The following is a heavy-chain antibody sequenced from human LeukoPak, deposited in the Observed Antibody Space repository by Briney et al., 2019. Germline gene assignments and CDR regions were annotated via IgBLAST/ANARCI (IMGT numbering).Heavy chain of an antibody. CDR1: GFTFSSYA. D-gene: IGHD1-26*01. CDR2: ISDDGGDK. J-gene: IGHJ6*02. V-gene: IGHV3-30*18. CDR3: AKRLWELPRYYHYGMDV. Sequence: TGGSLRLSCAASGFTFSSYAMHWVRQAPGKGLEWVAVISDDGGDKYYADSVKGRFTISRDNSKNTLYLQMNSLRAEDTAVYYCAKRLWELPRYYHYGMDVWGQGTTVTVSS.